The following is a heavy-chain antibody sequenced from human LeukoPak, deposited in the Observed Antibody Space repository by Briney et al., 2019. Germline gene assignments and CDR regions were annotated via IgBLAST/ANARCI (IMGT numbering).Heavy chain of an antibody. CDR3: ARDLSGDYYDSSGYIDY. J-gene: IGHJ4*02. V-gene: IGHV3-11*01. Sequence: GGSLRLSCAASGFTFSDYYMSWIRQAPGKGLEWVSDIRSSGSTIYYADSVKGRFTISRDNAKNSLYLQMNSLRAEDTAVYYCARDLSGDYYDSSGYIDYWGQGTLVTVSS. CDR2: IRSSGSTI. D-gene: IGHD3-22*01. CDR1: GFTFSDYY.